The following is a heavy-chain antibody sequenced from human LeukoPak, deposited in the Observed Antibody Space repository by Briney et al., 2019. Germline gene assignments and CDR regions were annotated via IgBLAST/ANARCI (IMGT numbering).Heavy chain of an antibody. Sequence: PGGSLRLSCAASGFTFSSYAMSWVRQAPGKGLEWVSAISGSGGSTYYADSVKGRFAISRDNSKNTLYLQMNSLRAEDTAVYYCAKGHTCYYDSSGYSDYWGQGTLVTVSS. CDR2: ISGSGGST. V-gene: IGHV3-23*01. CDR3: AKGHTCYYDSSGYSDY. J-gene: IGHJ4*02. CDR1: GFTFSSYA. D-gene: IGHD3-22*01.